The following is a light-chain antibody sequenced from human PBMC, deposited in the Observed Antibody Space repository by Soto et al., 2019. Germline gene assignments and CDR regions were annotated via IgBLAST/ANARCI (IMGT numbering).Light chain of an antibody. J-gene: IGKJ5*01. CDR1: QSGPRGF. Sequence: IVLTQSPATLSVSPGERATLSCRASQSGPRGFLAWYLQRPGQAPLLLICGTSTRAASIPDRFSGSGCGTVFTLTISRLEPEDFAVFYWQQYGSSMTFGQGTQVEIK. CDR3: QQYGSSMT. V-gene: IGKV3-20*01. CDR2: GTS.